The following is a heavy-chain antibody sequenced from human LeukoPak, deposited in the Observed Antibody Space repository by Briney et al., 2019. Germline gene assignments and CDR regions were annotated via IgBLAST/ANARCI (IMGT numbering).Heavy chain of an antibody. V-gene: IGHV5-51*01. J-gene: IGHJ5*02. Sequence: GESLKISCKGSGYSFTNFWIGWVRQMPGKGLEWMGVISPGDSGIRYSPSFQGQVTISVDKSISTAYLQWSSLKASDSAMYNCAAGGTSAPWGQGTLVTVSS. CDR3: AAGGTSAP. CDR2: ISPGDSGI. CDR1: GYSFTNFW. D-gene: IGHD1/OR15-1a*01.